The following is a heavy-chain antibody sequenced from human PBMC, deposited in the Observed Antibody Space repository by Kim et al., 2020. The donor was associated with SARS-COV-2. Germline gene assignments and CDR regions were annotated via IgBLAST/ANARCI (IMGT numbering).Heavy chain of an antibody. V-gene: IGHV3-30*04. Sequence: GGSLRLSCAASGFTFSSYAMHWVRQAPGKGLEWVAVISYDGSNKYYADSVKGRFTISRDNSKNTLYLQMNSLRAEDTAVYYCAREGILTGWPAFDIWGQGTMVTVSS. CDR2: ISYDGSNK. J-gene: IGHJ3*02. CDR1: GFTFSSYA. D-gene: IGHD3-9*01. CDR3: AREGILTGWPAFDI.